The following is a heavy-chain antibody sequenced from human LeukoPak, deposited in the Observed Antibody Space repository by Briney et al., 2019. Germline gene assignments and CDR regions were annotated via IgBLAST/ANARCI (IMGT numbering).Heavy chain of an antibody. CDR1: GFTFSSYG. J-gene: IGHJ6*02. V-gene: IGHV3-30*03. CDR2: ISYAGTEK. Sequence: PGRSLRLSCAASGFTFSSYGMPWVRQAPGKGLEWVAVISYAGTEKFHAESVKGRFTISRDNSKNTLYLEMNTLRAEDTAVYYCVAVAPDAATGHYYGMDVWGQGTTVTVSS. D-gene: IGHD2-2*01. CDR3: VAVAPDAATGHYYGMDV.